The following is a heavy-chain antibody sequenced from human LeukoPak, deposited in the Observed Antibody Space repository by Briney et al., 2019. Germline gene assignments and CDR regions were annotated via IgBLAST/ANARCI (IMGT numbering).Heavy chain of an antibody. CDR2: INHSGST. CDR1: GGSFSGYY. V-gene: IGHV4-34*01. CDR3: ARELVPGASPQGLYYFDY. D-gene: IGHD2-2*01. J-gene: IGHJ4*02. Sequence: SETLSLTCAVYGGSFSGYYWSWIRQPPGKGLEWIGEINHSGSTNYNPSLKSRVTISVDTSKNQFSLKLSSVTAADTAVYYCARELVPGASPQGLYYFDYWGQGTLVTVSS.